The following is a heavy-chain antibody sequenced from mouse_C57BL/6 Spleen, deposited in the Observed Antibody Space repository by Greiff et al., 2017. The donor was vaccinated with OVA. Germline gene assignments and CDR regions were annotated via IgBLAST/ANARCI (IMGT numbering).Heavy chain of an antibody. CDR3: ARLVVFYYGSSYGDY. CDR1: GYTFTSYW. V-gene: IGHV1-53*01. D-gene: IGHD1-1*01. J-gene: IGHJ2*01. CDR2: INPSNGGT. Sequence: QVQLQQPGTELVKPGASVKLSCKASGYTFTSYWMHWVKQRPGQGLEWIGNINPSNGGTNYNEKFKSKATLTVDKSSSTAYMQLSSLTSEDSAVYYCARLVVFYYGSSYGDYWGQGTTRTVSS.